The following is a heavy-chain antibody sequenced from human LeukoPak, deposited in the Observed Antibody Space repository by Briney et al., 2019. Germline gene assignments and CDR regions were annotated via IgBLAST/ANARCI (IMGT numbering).Heavy chain of an antibody. J-gene: IGHJ6*02. D-gene: IGHD3-9*01. Sequence: GGSLRLSCAASGFTFSDYYMSWIRQAPGKGLEWVSYISSSGSTIYYADSVKGRFTISRDNAKNSLYLQMNSLRAEDTAVYYCARGYYDILTGYPPGYYYGMDVWGQGTMVTVSS. CDR2: ISSSGSTI. V-gene: IGHV3-11*01. CDR1: GFTFSDYY. CDR3: ARGYYDILTGYPPGYYYGMDV.